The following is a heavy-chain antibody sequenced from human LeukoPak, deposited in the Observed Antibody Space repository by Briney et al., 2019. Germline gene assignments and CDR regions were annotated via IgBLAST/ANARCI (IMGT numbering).Heavy chain of an antibody. CDR2: IYSGGST. V-gene: IGHV3-66*01. Sequence: TGGSLRLSCAASGFTVSSNHMSWVRQAPGKGLEWVSVIYSGGSTYYADSVKGRFTISRDNSKNTLYLQMNSLRAEDTAVYYCARGRGYSYGKFDYWGQGTLVTVSS. CDR3: ARGRGYSYGKFDY. CDR1: GFTVSSNH. D-gene: IGHD5-18*01. J-gene: IGHJ4*02.